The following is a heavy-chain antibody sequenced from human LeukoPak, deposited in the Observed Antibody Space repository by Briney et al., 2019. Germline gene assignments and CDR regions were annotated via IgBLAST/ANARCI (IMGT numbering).Heavy chain of an antibody. CDR1: GFTFSSYA. V-gene: IGHV3-23*01. D-gene: IGHD6-19*01. CDR2: ISGSGGST. J-gene: IGHJ6*02. CDR3: AKRSGWYLGDYYGMDV. Sequence: GGSLRLSCAASGFTFSSYAMSWVRRGQGKGLEWVSAISGSGGSTYYADSVKGRFTISRDNSKNTLYLQMNSLRAEDTAVYYCAKRSGWYLGDYYGMDVWGQGTTVTVSS.